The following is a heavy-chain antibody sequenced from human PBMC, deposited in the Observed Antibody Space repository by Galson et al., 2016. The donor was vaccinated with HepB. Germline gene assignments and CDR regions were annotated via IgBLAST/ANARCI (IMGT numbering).Heavy chain of an antibody. D-gene: IGHD2-2*01. Sequence: SVKVSCKASGYTFTSYGISWVRQAPGQGLEWMGWISTYNGNTNYAQKLQGRVTMTPDTSTSTAYMELRSLRSDDTAVYFCARDPGDLGYCRSVSCFSARSDAFDIWGQGTMVTVSS. CDR2: ISTYNGNT. CDR1: GYTFTSYG. V-gene: IGHV1-18*01. J-gene: IGHJ3*02. CDR3: ARDPGDLGYCRSVSCFSARSDAFDI.